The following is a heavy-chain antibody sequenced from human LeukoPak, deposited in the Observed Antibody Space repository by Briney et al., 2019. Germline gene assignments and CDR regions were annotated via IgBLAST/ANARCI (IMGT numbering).Heavy chain of an antibody. Sequence: PSQTLSLTXTVSGGSISSGSYYWSRIRQPAGKGLEWIGRIYTSGSTNYNPSLKSRVTISVDTSKNQFSLKLSSVTAADTAVYYCARDPGYDAPYYYYYMDVWGKGTTVTVSS. V-gene: IGHV4-61*02. CDR3: ARDPGYDAPYYYYYMDV. CDR2: IYTSGST. CDR1: GGSISSGSYY. J-gene: IGHJ6*03. D-gene: IGHD3-3*01.